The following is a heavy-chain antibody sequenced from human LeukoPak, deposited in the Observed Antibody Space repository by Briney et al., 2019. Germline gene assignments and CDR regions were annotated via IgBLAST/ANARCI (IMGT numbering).Heavy chain of an antibody. V-gene: IGHV3-23*01. J-gene: IGHJ5*02. Sequence: PGESLRLSCAPSGFPFGGFAMAWVRQTPGKGLKWVSGILHSGSSSFYADSVKGRFTISRDNAKNTLYLQMNGLRTDDTAIYFCAKDLNFGDGRWEFVPWGQGTLVTVS. CDR2: ILHSGSSS. CDR3: AKDLNFGDGRWEFVP. CDR1: GFPFGGFA. D-gene: IGHD4-17*01.